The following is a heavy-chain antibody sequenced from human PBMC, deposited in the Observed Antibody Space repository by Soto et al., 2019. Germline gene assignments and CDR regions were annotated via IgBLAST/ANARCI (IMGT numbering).Heavy chain of an antibody. V-gene: IGHV4-34*01. CDR3: AGAAAGLDY. CDR1: GGSFNDYY. D-gene: IGHD6-13*01. CDR2: INHRGRS. J-gene: IGHJ4*02. Sequence: QVQLQQWGAGLLKPSETLSLTCAVYGGSFNDYYWTWVRQSPGKGLEWIGEINHRGRSNYNPSLKSRVTMSIDTSKSQFSLNLNSVSDADTAMYYCAGAAAGLDYWGQGSLVTVSS.